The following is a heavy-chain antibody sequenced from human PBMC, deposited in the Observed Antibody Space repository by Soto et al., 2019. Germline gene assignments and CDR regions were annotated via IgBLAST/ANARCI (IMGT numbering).Heavy chain of an antibody. V-gene: IGHV3-7*01. J-gene: IGHJ5*02. CDR1: GFTFSDSW. D-gene: IGHD4-4*01. Sequence: LRLSCTASGFTFSDSWMTWVRQAPGKGLEWVARIKPDESEKKYADSVKGRFSISRDNAKNSMYLQMDSLRGEDTAVYYCVRGGSNYASWGQGTLVTVS. CDR2: IKPDESEK. CDR3: VRGGSNYAS.